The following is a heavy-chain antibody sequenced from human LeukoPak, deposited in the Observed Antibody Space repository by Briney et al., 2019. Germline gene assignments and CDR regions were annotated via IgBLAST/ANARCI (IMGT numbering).Heavy chain of an antibody. J-gene: IGHJ5*02. CDR2: IWCHSSDK. D-gene: IGHD1-26*01. V-gene: IGHV3-33*01. Sequence: PGRALRLSCAASGFTFSSYGMCWVRQAPGKGLEWVAVIWCHSSDKYYADSVKGRFTISRDNSKNTLYLEMNSLRGEDTAVYYCARSVGATTDWFDPWGQGTQVIVSS. CDR3: ARSVGATTDWFDP. CDR1: GFTFSSYG.